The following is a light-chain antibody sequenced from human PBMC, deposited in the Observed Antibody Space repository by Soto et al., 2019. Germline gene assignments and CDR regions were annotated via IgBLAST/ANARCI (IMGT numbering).Light chain of an antibody. V-gene: IGKV3-15*01. Sequence: EVLMTQSPDTLYVSPGERVTLSCRASQSVSGNLAWYQQKPGQGPRLLVYRASTRTLGIPARFSGSESGTEFTLTISSLQSEDFAVYYCQQYNSWPITFGQGTRLEIK. CDR3: QQYNSWPIT. CDR2: RAS. CDR1: QSVSGN. J-gene: IGKJ5*01.